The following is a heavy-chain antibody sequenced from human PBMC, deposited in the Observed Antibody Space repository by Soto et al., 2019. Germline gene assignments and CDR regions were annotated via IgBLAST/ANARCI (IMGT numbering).Heavy chain of an antibody. CDR3: AHSDCSSTSCYSVWFDS. CDR2: IYWDDDK. CDR1: GFSLTTNGVG. D-gene: IGHD2-2*02. V-gene: IGHV2-5*02. Sequence: VSGPTLVNPTQTLTLTCTFSGFSLTTNGVGVGWIRQPPGKALEWLALIYWDDDKRFSPSLKTRLTITKDTSRNQVVLRMTNMDRVDTATFYCAHSDCSSTSCYSVWFDSWGQGTPVTVSS. J-gene: IGHJ5*01.